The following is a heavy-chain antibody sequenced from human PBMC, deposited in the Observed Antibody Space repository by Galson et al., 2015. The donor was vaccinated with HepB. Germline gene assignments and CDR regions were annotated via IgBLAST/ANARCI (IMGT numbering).Heavy chain of an antibody. V-gene: IGHV3-30-3*01. Sequence: SLRLSCAASGFTFSSYAMHWVRQAPGKGLEWVAVISYDGSNKYYADSVKGRFTISRDNSKNTLYLQMNSLRAEDTAVYYCARVLGVSPYSSGHKETYFDYWGQGTLVTVSS. CDR2: ISYDGSNK. CDR3: ARVLGVSPYSSGHKETYFDY. D-gene: IGHD6-19*01. J-gene: IGHJ4*02. CDR1: GFTFSSYA.